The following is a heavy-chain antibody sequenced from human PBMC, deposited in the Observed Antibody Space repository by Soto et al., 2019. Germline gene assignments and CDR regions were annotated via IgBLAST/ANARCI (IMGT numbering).Heavy chain of an antibody. V-gene: IGHV1-2*02. CDR2: INPNSGGT. D-gene: IGHD6-6*01. Sequence: QVQLVQSGAEVKKPGASVKVSCKASGYTFTGYYMHWVRQAPGQGLEWMGWINPNSGGTNYAQKFQGRVTMTRDTSISTAYMELSRLRSDDTAVYYCARGDLYSSSSPLIGMDVWGQGTTVTVSS. CDR3: ARGDLYSSSSPLIGMDV. CDR1: GYTFTGYY. J-gene: IGHJ6*02.